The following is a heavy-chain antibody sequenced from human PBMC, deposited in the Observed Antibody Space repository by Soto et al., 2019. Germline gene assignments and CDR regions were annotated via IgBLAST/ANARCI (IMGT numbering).Heavy chain of an antibody. CDR1: DFSFSTSW. CDR2: IDSDGRNT. Sequence: EVHLVESGGGLVQPGGSLRLSCVASDFSFSTSWMHWVRQAPGKGLVWVSRIDSDGRNTHYADSVRGRFIISRDNAKNTVYLQMTSLRAEDTAVYFCASRRHSDYGYWGQGILVAVSS. CDR3: ASRRHSDYGY. J-gene: IGHJ4*02. D-gene: IGHD3-22*01. V-gene: IGHV3-74*01.